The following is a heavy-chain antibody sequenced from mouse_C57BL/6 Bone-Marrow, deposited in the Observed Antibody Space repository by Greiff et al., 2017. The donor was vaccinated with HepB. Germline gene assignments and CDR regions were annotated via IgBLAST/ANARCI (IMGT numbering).Heavy chain of an antibody. CDR2: IDPETGGT. Sequence: VQLQQSGAELVRPGASVTLSCKASGYTFTDYEMNWVKQTPVNGLEWIGAIDPETGGTAYNQKFKGKAILTADKSSSTAYMKLRSLTSEDSAVYYCTDSSGYAWFAYWGHGTLVTVSA. CDR3: TDSSGYAWFAY. V-gene: IGHV1-15*01. D-gene: IGHD3-2*02. CDR1: GYTFTDYE. J-gene: IGHJ3*01.